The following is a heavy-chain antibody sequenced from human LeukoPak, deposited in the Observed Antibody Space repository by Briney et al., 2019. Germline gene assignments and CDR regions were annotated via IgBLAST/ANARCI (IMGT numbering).Heavy chain of an antibody. CDR2: IMPLFGTA. Sequence: KVSCKASGGTFNSYAISWVRQAPGQGLEWMGGIMPLFGTANYAQEFQGRVTFITDESASTAYMEVSSLRSEDTAVYYCASGSLGDGYGVGDYYQYMDVWGKGTTVTVSS. CDR3: ASGSLGDGYGVGDYYQYMDV. J-gene: IGHJ6*03. D-gene: IGHD5-24*01. V-gene: IGHV1-69*05. CDR1: GGTFNSYA.